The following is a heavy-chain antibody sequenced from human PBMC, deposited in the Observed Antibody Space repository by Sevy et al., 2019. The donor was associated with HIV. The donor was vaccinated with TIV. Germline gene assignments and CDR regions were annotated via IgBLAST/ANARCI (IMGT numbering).Heavy chain of an antibody. Sequence: ASVKVSCKASGYTFTSYCISWVRQAPGQGLEWMGWISAYNGNTNYAQKLQGRVTMTTDTSTSTAYMELGSLRSDDTAVYYCARDQWGRVKWPDALHLGGQGTRVTVSS. V-gene: IGHV1-18*04. CDR1: GYTFTSYC. CDR2: ISAYNGNT. CDR3: ARDQWGRVKWPDALHL. J-gene: IGHJ3*01. D-gene: IGHD3-16*01.